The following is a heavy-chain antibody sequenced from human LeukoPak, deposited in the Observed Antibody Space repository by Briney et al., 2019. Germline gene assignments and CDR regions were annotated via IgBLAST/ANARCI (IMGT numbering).Heavy chain of an antibody. J-gene: IGHJ3*02. CDR2: IYSGGST. CDR1: GFTVSSNY. CDR3: ARKYSSGWYYGDDAFDI. Sequence: GGSLRLSCAASGFTVSSNYMSWVRQAPGKGLEWVSVIYSGGSTYYADSVKGRFTIPRDNSKNTLYLQMNSLRAEDTAVYYCARKYSSGWYYGDDAFDIWGQGTMVTVSS. D-gene: IGHD6-19*01. V-gene: IGHV3-53*01.